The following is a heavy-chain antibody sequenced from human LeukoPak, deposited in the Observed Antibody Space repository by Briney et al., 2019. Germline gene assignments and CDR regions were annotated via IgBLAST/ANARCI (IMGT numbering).Heavy chain of an antibody. CDR1: GYTFTSYG. D-gene: IGHD3-3*01. CDR2: ISAYNGNT. Sequence: WASVKVSCKASGYTFTSYGISWVRQAPGQGLEWMGWISAYNGNTNYAQKLQGRVTMTTDTSTSTAYMELRSLRSDDTAVYYCARDPTYYDFWSGSDYWVQGTLVTVSS. CDR3: ARDPTYYDFWSGSDY. J-gene: IGHJ4*02. V-gene: IGHV1-18*01.